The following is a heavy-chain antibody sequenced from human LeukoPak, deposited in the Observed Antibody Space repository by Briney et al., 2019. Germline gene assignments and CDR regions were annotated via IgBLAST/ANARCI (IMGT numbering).Heavy chain of an antibody. D-gene: IGHD3-16*01. V-gene: IGHV7-4-1*02. CDR1: GYTFTTYA. CDR3: ARVPSGWGSSQIDD. Sequence: ASVKVSCKTSGYTFTTYAVNWVRQAPGQGLEWMGWINTNTGTPEYAQGFTGRFVFSLDTSVSTAYLQISALKAEDTAVYYCARVPSGWGSSQIDDWGRGTLATVSP. J-gene: IGHJ4*02. CDR2: INTNTGTP.